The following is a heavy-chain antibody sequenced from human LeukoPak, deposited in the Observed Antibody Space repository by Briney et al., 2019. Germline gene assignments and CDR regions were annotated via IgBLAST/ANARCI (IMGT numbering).Heavy chain of an antibody. CDR1: GGSFSGYY. CDR3: ARGLYYDFWSGYSTAFDI. D-gene: IGHD3-3*01. J-gene: IGHJ3*02. CDR2: INHSGST. Sequence: SETLSLTYAVYGGSFSGYYWSWIRQPPGKGLEWIGEINHSGSTNYNPSLKSRVTISVDTSKNQFSLKLSSVTAADTAVYYCARGLYYDFWSGYSTAFDIWGQGTMVTVSS. V-gene: IGHV4-34*01.